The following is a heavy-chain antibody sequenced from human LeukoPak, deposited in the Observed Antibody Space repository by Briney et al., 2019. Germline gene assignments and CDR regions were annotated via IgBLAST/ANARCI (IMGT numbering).Heavy chain of an antibody. V-gene: IGHV4-59*01. Sequence: SETLSLTCTVSGGSISSYYWSWIRQPPGKGLEWIGYIYYSGSTNYNPSLKSRVTISVDTSKNQFSLKLSSVTAADTAVYYCAREVTVVRGVIETFHFDYWGQGTLVTVSS. CDR1: GGSISSYY. D-gene: IGHD3-10*01. CDR2: IYYSGST. J-gene: IGHJ4*02. CDR3: AREVTVVRGVIETFHFDY.